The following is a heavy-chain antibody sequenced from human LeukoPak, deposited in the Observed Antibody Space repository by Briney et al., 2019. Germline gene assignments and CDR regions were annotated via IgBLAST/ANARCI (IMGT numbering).Heavy chain of an antibody. CDR3: ARVATYSRGWVFDY. CDR2: ISSSSSYI. CDR1: GFTFSSYS. V-gene: IGHV3-21*01. J-gene: IGHJ4*02. D-gene: IGHD6-19*01. Sequence: GGSLRLSCAASGFTFSSYSMNWVRQAPGKGLEWVSSISSSSSYIYYADSVKGRLTISRDNAKNSLYLQMNSLRAEDTAVYYCARVATYSRGWVFDYWGQGTLVNVSS.